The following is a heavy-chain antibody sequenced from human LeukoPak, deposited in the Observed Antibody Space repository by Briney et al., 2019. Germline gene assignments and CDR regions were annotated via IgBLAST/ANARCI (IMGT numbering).Heavy chain of an antibody. J-gene: IGHJ6*03. CDR1: GYTFTSYD. Sequence: GASVKVSCKASGYTFTSYDINWVRQATGQGLEWMGWMNPNSGNTGYAQKFQGRVTMTRNTSIGTAYMELSSLRSEDTAVYYCATLSPSRDYDFWSGYFFGYYYYMDVWGKGTTVTVSS. D-gene: IGHD3-3*01. CDR3: ATLSPSRDYDFWSGYFFGYYYYMDV. V-gene: IGHV1-8*01. CDR2: MNPNSGNT.